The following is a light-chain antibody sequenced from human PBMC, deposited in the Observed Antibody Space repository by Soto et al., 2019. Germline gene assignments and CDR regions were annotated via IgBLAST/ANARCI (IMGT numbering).Light chain of an antibody. J-gene: IGLJ3*02. CDR3: QSYDTSLSAPV. Sequence: QSVLTQPPSVSGAPGHRVTISCTGISSNIGAGYDVHWYQRLPGSAPKLLIYGNTNRPSGVPVRFSGSKSGTSASLAITGLQPEDEADYYCQSYDTSLSAPVFGGGTKVTVL. CDR1: SSNIGAGYD. CDR2: GNT. V-gene: IGLV1-40*01.